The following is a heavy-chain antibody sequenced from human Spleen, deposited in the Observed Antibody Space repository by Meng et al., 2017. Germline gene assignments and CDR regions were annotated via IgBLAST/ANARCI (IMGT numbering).Heavy chain of an antibody. J-gene: IGHJ4*02. Sequence: QGLREQWGAGLLKPSGTLSLTCVVSGGSLSDYYWSWIRQPPGKGLEWIGEINHSGSTNYNPSLESRATISVDTSQNNLSLKLSSVTAADSAVYYCARGPTTMAHDFDYWGQGTLVTVSS. V-gene: IGHV4-34*01. CDR3: ARGPTTMAHDFDY. CDR1: GGSLSDYY. CDR2: INHSGST. D-gene: IGHD4-11*01.